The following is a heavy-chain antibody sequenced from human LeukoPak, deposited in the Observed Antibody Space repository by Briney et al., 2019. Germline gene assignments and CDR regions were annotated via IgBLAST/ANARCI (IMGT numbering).Heavy chain of an antibody. CDR3: AKDARLYCSGGSCYGMDV. CDR1: GFTVRSNY. V-gene: IGHV3-53*01. J-gene: IGHJ6*02. CDR2: IYSGGST. D-gene: IGHD2-15*01. Sequence: PGGSLRLSCAASGFTVRSNYMSCIRQAPGRGLEWVSVIYSGGSTYYADSVKGRFTISRDNSKNTLYLQMNSLRAEDTAVYYCAKDARLYCSGGSCYGMDVWGQGTTVTVSS.